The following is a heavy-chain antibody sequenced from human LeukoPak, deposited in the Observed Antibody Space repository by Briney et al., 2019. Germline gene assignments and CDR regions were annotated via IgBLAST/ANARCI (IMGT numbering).Heavy chain of an antibody. CDR2: ISGSGGST. J-gene: IGHJ3*02. V-gene: IGHV3-23*01. CDR1: GFTFSSYA. Sequence: GGSLRLSCAASGFTFSSYAMSWVRQAPGKGLEWVSAISGSGGSTYYADSVKGRFTISRDNSKNTLYLQMNSLRAEDTAVYYCAKLGLDSSGWYGAFDIWGQGTTVTVSS. CDR3: AKLGLDSSGWYGAFDI. D-gene: IGHD6-19*01.